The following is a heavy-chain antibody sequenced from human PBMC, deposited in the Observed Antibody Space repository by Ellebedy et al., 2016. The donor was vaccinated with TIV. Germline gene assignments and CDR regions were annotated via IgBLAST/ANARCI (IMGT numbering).Heavy chain of an antibody. J-gene: IGHJ4*02. CDR1: GFLFNNYA. CDR2: IRNKANNYAT. D-gene: IGHD3-22*01. V-gene: IGHV3-73*01. CDR3: STGLVYYDNSDFFARDY. Sequence: GESLKISCAASGFLFNNYAMSWVRQASGKGLEWVGRIRNKANNYATTYAASVRGRFTISRDDSKYTAYLQLNSVEVEDTAVYFCSTGLVYYDNSDFFARDYWGQGTLVTVSS.